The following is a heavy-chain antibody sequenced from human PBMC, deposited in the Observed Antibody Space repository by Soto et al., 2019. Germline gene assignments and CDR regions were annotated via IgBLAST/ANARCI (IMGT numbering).Heavy chain of an antibody. J-gene: IGHJ4*02. V-gene: IGHV3-53*04. D-gene: IGHD3-9*01. CDR2: IYSGGST. CDR1: GFTASSNY. Sequence: GGSLRLSCAASGFTASSNYMSWVRQAPGKGLEWVSVIYSGGSTYYAASVKGRFTISRHNAKNTLYLQMNSLRAEDTALYYCARGRLEFDWLFPFDDWGQGTLVTVSS. CDR3: ARGRLEFDWLFPFDD.